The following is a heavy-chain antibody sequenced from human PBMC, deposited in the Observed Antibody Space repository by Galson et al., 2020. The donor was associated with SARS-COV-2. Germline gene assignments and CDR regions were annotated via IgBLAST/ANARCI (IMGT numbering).Heavy chain of an antibody. J-gene: IGHJ3*02. CDR1: GFTFSSYA. CDR3: ARDRTVYDSSGYDAFDI. V-gene: IGHV3-30-3*01. D-gene: IGHD3-22*01. CDR2: ISYDGSNK. Sequence: GESLKISCAASGFTFSSYAMHWVRQAPGKGLEWVAVISYDGSNKYYADSVKGRFTISRDNSKNTLYLQMNSLRAEDTAVYYCARDRTVYDSSGYDAFDIWGQGTMVNVSS.